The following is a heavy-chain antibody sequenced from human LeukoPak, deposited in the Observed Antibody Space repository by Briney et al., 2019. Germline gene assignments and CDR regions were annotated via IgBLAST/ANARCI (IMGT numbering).Heavy chain of an antibody. CDR1: GFTFSSYG. J-gene: IGHJ4*02. CDR2: IWYDGSNK. Sequence: PGGSLRLSCAASGFTFSSYGMHWVRQAPGKGLEWVAVIWYDGSNKYYADSVKGRFTISRDNSKNTLYLQMNSLRAEDTAVYYCARDYYYDSSGYYYPNAPDYWGQGTLVTVSS. D-gene: IGHD3-22*01. V-gene: IGHV3-33*01. CDR3: ARDYYYDSSGYYYPNAPDY.